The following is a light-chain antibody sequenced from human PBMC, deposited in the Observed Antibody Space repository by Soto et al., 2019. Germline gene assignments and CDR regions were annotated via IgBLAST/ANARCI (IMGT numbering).Light chain of an antibody. CDR1: QSVSRSY. V-gene: IGKV3-20*01. CDR2: DAS. Sequence: EIVLTQPPGTLSLSPGERATLSCRASQSVSRSYLAWYQQKPGQAPRLLIYDASSRATGIPDRFSGSGSGTDFTLTISRLEPEDFAVYYCQQYDSSPLTFDGGTKVEIK. CDR3: QQYDSSPLT. J-gene: IGKJ4*01.